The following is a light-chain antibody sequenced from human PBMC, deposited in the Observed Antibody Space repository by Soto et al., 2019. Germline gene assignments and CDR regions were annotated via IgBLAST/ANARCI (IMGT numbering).Light chain of an antibody. V-gene: IGLV2-14*01. Sequence: QSALTQPASVSGSPGQSITISCSGTNSDIGDYNYVSWYQQHPGKVPKLMIYEVINRSSGVSNRFSGSKSANSASLTISGLQAEDEADYYCSSYTTTDTYVFGTGTKVTVL. CDR2: EVI. CDR3: SSYTTTDTYV. CDR1: NSDIGDYNY. J-gene: IGLJ1*01.